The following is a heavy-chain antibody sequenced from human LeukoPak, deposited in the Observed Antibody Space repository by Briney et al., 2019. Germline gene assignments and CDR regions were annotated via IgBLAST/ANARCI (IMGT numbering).Heavy chain of an antibody. D-gene: IGHD3-22*01. J-gene: IGHJ4*02. V-gene: IGHV1-69*13. CDR2: IIPIFGTA. Sequence: SVKVSCKASGGTFSSYAISWVRQAPGQGLEWMGGIIPIFGTANYAQKFQGRVTIIADESTSTAYMELSSLRSEDTAVYYCASPSAYYYDSSGYPHWGQGTLVTVSS. CDR3: ASPSAYYYDSSGYPH. CDR1: GGTFSSYA.